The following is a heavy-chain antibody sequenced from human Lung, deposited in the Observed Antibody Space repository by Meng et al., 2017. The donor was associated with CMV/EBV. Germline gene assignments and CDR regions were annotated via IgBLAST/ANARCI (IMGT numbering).Heavy chain of an antibody. D-gene: IGHD2-2*01. J-gene: IGHJ5*02. CDR3: AKAGGYCTGASCYPNWFDP. CDR2: ITGSGDDT. V-gene: IGHV3-23*01. Sequence: GGSLRLSCAASGFTFSTYAMSWVRQAPGKRLEWLSAITGSGDDTYYADSVRGRFTISRDNSKNTLSLQMNSLRAEDTALYYCAKAGGYCTGASCYPNWFDPWSLGALVTVSS. CDR1: GFTFSTYA.